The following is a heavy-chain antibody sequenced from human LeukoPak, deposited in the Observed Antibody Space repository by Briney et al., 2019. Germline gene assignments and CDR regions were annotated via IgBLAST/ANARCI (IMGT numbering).Heavy chain of an antibody. CDR3: ARATADYETDFDY. V-gene: IGHV5-10-1*01. D-gene: IGHD4-17*01. J-gene: IGHJ4*02. Sequence: GESLKISCKGSGYSFTSYWISWVRQMPGKGLEWLGWIECSDSYTNYSPSFQGHVTISADKSISTAYLQWSSLKASDTAMYYCARATADYETDFDYWGQGTLVTVSS. CDR2: IECSDSYT. CDR1: GYSFTSYW.